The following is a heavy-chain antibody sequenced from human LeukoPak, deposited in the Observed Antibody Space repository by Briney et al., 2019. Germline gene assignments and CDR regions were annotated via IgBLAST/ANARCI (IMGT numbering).Heavy chain of an antibody. V-gene: IGHV4-34*01. Sequence: PSETLSLTCAVYGGSFSGYYWSWIRQPPGKGLEWIGEINHSGSTNYNPSLKSRVTISVDTSKNQFSLKLSPVTAADTAVYYCARGWDDSSGYYIGYWGQGTLVTVSS. D-gene: IGHD3-22*01. CDR3: ARGWDDSSGYYIGY. CDR1: GGSFSGYY. J-gene: IGHJ4*02. CDR2: INHSGST.